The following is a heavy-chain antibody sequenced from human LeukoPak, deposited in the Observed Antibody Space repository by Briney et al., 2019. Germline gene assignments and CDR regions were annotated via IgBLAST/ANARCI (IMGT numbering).Heavy chain of an antibody. CDR2: FDPEDGET. Sequence: ASVKVSCKVSGYTLTELSIHWVRQAPGKGLEWMGGFDPEDGETIYAQTFQGRVTMTEDTSTDTAYMQLSSLRSEDTAVYYCATPGGRGYSGYDWGTFDYWGQGTLVTVSS. CDR1: GYTLTELS. D-gene: IGHD5-12*01. V-gene: IGHV1-24*01. CDR3: ATPGGRGYSGYDWGTFDY. J-gene: IGHJ4*02.